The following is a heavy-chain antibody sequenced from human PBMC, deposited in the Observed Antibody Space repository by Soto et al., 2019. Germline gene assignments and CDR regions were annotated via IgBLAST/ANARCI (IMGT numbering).Heavy chain of an antibody. V-gene: IGHV3-23*01. Sequence: PVGFLRLSCAASGFTFSSYAMSWFRQATGNALEWGSSTSCSGGSTYYAASVKARFTISRDNSKNTLYLQMNSLRAEDTAVYYCAKGGWELPYYFDYWGQGTLDTVTS. CDR2: TSCSGGST. CDR3: AKGGWELPYYFDY. J-gene: IGHJ4*02. D-gene: IGHD1-26*01. CDR1: GFTFSSYA.